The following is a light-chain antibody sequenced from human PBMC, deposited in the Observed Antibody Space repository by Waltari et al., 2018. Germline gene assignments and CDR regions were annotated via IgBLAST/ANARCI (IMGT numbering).Light chain of an antibody. CDR2: ENT. CDR1: SSNIGNNY. J-gene: IGLJ7*01. Sequence: QSVLTQPPSVSAAPGQRVTISCSGGSSNIGNNYVSWYRQFPGTAPKLLIYENTDQPPGTPGRVSGSKSGTSATLDITGRQAGDEADYYCGTWDSSLSGAVFGGGTRLTVL. CDR3: GTWDSSLSGAV. V-gene: IGLV1-51*02.